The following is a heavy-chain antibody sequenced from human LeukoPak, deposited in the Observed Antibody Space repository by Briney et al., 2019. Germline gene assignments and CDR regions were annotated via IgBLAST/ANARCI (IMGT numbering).Heavy chain of an antibody. CDR2: ISSSGSTI. D-gene: IGHD4-23*01. J-gene: IGHJ4*02. V-gene: IGHV3-48*03. Sequence: GGSLRLSCAASGFTFSSYEMNWVRQAPGKGLEWVSYISSSGSTIYYADSVKGRFTISRDNAKNSLYLQMNSLRAEDTAVYYCARERVVTVVTGEYYFDYWGQGTLVTVSS. CDR1: GFTFSSYE. CDR3: ARERVVTVVTGEYYFDY.